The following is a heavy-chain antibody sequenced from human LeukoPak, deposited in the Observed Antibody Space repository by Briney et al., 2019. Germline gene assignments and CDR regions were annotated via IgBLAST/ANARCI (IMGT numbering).Heavy chain of an antibody. Sequence: AGGSLRLSCSASGLSFSTFAMHWARQAPGEGREYVSAINGDGDTTYYADSVKGRFIIFRDNPKNTLYLQMSSLRPEDTAMYYCVRDDVYYYDSGGYPQWGQGTLVTVSS. CDR1: GLSFSTFA. CDR3: VRDDVYYYDSGGYPQ. J-gene: IGHJ1*01. CDR2: INGDGDTT. D-gene: IGHD3-22*01. V-gene: IGHV3-64D*06.